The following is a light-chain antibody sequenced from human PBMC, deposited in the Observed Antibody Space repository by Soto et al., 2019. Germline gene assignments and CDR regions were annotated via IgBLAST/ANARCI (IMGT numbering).Light chain of an antibody. J-gene: IGLJ1*01. V-gene: IGLV2-23*02. CDR3: CSYAGSNYYV. CDR2: EVS. CDR1: SNDVGSYNL. Sequence: QSALTQPASVSGSPGQSITISCTGTSNDVGSYNLVSWYQHHPGKAPKLMIFEVSKRPSRVSNRFSGSKSGNTASLTISGLQAEDEADFYCCSYAGSNYYVFGTGTKVTVL.